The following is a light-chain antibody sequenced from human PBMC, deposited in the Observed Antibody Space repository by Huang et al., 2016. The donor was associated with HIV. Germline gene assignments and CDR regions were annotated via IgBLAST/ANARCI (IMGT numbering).Light chain of an antibody. V-gene: IGKV1-NL1*01. J-gene: IGKJ1*01. CDR1: QGIGNS. CDR3: QQYQSIPWT. CDR2: ATS. Sequence: DIQMTQSTSSLSASVGDRVTITLRASQGIGNSLAWYQQKPEKPPRLLLYATSRLESGVPSRFSGSGSGTHYTLTITTLQPEDIASYYCQQYQSIPWTFGQGTKVEIK.